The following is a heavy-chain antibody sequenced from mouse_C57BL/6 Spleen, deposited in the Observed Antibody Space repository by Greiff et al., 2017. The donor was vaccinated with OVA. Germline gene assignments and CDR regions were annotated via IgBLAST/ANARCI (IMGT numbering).Heavy chain of an antibody. CDR3: ARYDYDRGFAY. CDR2: IDPSDSYT. D-gene: IGHD2-4*01. CDR1: GYTFTSYW. J-gene: IGHJ3*01. V-gene: IGHV1-69*01. Sequence: QVQLQQSGAELVMPGASVKLSCKASGYTFTSYWMHWVKQRPGQGLEWIGEIDPSDSYTNYNQKFKGKSTLTVDKSSSTAYMQLSSLTSEDSAVYYCARYDYDRGFAYWGQGTLVTVSA.